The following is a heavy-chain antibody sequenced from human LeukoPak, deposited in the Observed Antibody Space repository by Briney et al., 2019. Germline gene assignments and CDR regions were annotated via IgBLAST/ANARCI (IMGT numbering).Heavy chain of an antibody. J-gene: IGHJ6*03. CDR3: ASLPYYDFWSGPRQDYMDV. V-gene: IGHV1-69*13. CDR2: IIPIFGTA. D-gene: IGHD3-3*01. CDR1: GGTFSSYA. Sequence: SVKVSCKASGGTFSSYAISWVRQAPGQGLEWMGGIIPIFGTANYAQKFQGRVTITADESTSTAYMELSSLRSEDTAVYYCASLPYYDFWSGPRQDYMDVWGKGTTVTVSS.